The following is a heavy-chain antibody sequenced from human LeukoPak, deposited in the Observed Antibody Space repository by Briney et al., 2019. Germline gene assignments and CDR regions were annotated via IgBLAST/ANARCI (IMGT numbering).Heavy chain of an antibody. V-gene: IGHV1-18*01. CDR3: ARHYDAGKDDAFHI. D-gene: IGHD3-10*01. J-gene: IGHJ3*02. Sequence: ASVKVSCKASGYTFTSYGISWVRQAPGQGLEWMGWISAYNGDTNYAQKVQGRVTMTTETSTNTAYMKLRSLRSDDTAVYYCARHYDAGKDDAFHIWGQGTMVTVSS. CDR2: ISAYNGDT. CDR1: GYTFTSYG.